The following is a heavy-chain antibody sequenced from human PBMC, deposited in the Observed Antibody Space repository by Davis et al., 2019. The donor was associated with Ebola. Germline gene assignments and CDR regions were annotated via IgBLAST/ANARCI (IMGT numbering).Heavy chain of an antibody. CDR1: GYTFTSYA. CDR3: ARESSIAARRPDHYFDY. J-gene: IGHJ4*02. D-gene: IGHD6-6*01. CDR2: INAGNGNT. Sequence: ASVKVSCKASGYTFTSYAMHWVRQAPGQRLEWMGWINAGNGNTKYSQKFQGRVTITRDTSASTAYMELSSLRSEDTAVYYCARESSIAARRPDHYFDYWGQGTLVTVSS. V-gene: IGHV1-3*01.